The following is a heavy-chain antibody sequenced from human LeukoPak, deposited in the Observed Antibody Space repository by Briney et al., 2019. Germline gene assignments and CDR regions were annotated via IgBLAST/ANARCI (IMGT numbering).Heavy chain of an antibody. CDR2: ISAYNGNT. J-gene: IGHJ6*04. CDR3: ARETYYYGSGNLRYYYYGMGV. CDR1: GYTFTSYG. V-gene: IGHV1-18*04. Sequence: ASVKVSCKASGYTFTSYGISWVRQAPGQGLEWMGWISAYNGNTNYAQKLQGRVTMTTDTSTSTAYMELRSLRSDDTAVYYCARETYYYGSGNLRYYYYGMGVWGKGTTVTVSS. D-gene: IGHD3-10*01.